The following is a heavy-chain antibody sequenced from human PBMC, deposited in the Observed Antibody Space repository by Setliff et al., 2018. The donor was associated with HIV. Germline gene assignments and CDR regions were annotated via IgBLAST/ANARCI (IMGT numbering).Heavy chain of an antibody. D-gene: IGHD3-3*01. V-gene: IGHV4-4*09. Sequence: ASETLSLTCFVSGVSISDHYWGWIRQPPGKGLEWIGYTYSSGTTQYNPSVESRVTMSLDTSRDQFSLKLSSVTAADTAVYYCARHANYDFWSGYWGYYFDYWGQGTLVTVSS. CDR3: ARHANYDFWSGYWGYYFDY. CDR1: GVSISDHY. CDR2: TYSSGTT. J-gene: IGHJ4*02.